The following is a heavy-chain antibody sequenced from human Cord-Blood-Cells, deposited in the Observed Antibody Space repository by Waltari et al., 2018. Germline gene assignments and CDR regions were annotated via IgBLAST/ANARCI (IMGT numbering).Heavy chain of an antibody. CDR1: GGSISSSSYY. Sequence: QLQLQESGPGLVKPSETLSLTCTVSGGSISSSSYYWGWIRQPPGKGLEWIGSLCYSGSTAYNPSLKSRVTISVDTSKNQFSLKLSSVTAADTAVYYCARPPGASSWYYFDYWGQGTLVTVSS. D-gene: IGHD6-13*01. V-gene: IGHV4-39*01. J-gene: IGHJ4*02. CDR2: LCYSGST. CDR3: ARPPGASSWYYFDY.